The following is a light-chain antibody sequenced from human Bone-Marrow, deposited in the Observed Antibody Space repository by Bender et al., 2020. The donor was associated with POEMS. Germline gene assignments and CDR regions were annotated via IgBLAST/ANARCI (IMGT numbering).Light chain of an antibody. CDR2: DVT. CDR1: SSDVGNYHL. J-gene: IGLJ3*02. V-gene: IGLV2-23*02. CDR3: CSYSGSYTWV. Sequence: QSALTQPASVSGSPGQSITVSCTGTSSDVGNYHLVSWYQQHPGRAPKLIIYDVTQRPSGVPDRFSASKSGNTASLTISGLQVEDESDYYCCSYSGSYTWVFGGGTKVTVL.